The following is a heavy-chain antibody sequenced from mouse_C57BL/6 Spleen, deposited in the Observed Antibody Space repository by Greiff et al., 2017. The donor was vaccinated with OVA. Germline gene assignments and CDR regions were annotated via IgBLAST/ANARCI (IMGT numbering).Heavy chain of an antibody. CDR2: INPYNGGT. V-gene: IGHV1-19*01. CDR1: GYTFTDYY. D-gene: IGHD2-1*01. J-gene: IGHJ4*01. Sequence: VQLKQSGPVLVKPGASVKMSCKASGYTFTDYYMNWVKQSHGKSLEWIGVINPYNGGTSYNQKFKGKATLTVDKSSSTAYMELNSLTSEDSAVYYCARGKIYYGNYEDAMDYWGQGTSVTVSS. CDR3: ARGKIYYGNYEDAMDY.